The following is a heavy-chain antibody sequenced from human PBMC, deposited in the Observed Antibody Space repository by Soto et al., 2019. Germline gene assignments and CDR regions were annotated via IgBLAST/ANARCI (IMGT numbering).Heavy chain of an antibody. Sequence: GGSLRLSCAASGFTFSSYGMHWVRQAPGKGLEWVAVISYDGSNKYYADSVKGRFTISRDNSKNTLYLQMNSLRAEDTAVYYCAKEARSFRGGCGGDCYYYYYYGMNVWGQGTTVTVSS. V-gene: IGHV3-30*18. J-gene: IGHJ6*02. CDR1: GFTFSSYG. CDR2: ISYDGSNK. CDR3: AKEARSFRGGCGGDCYYYYYYGMNV. D-gene: IGHD2-21*02.